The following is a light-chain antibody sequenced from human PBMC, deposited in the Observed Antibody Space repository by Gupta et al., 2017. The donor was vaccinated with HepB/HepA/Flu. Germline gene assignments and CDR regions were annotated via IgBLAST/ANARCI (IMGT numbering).Light chain of an antibody. V-gene: IGKV1D-13*01. Sequence: SPSSLSASVGDRVTITCRASQGISSALAWYQQKPGKPPKLLIFDASSLESEVSSRFSGSGAGTDFTLTISSLQPEDFATYYCQQFYNGVTFGGGTKVEIK. CDR3: QQFYNGVT. CDR1: QGISSA. CDR2: DAS. J-gene: IGKJ4*01.